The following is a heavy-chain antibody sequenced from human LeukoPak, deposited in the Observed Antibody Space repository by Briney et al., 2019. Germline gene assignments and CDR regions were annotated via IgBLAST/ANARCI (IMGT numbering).Heavy chain of an antibody. J-gene: IGHJ4*02. Sequence: GESLRISCKASGYSFTNYWIGWVRQMPGKSLEWMGIIYPGDFDTRYSPSFQGQVTISADKSLTTAYLMWSSLKASDSAIYYCARHLRCQPFHYWGQGTLVTVSS. V-gene: IGHV5-51*01. CDR3: ARHLRCQPFHY. D-gene: IGHD2-8*01. CDR2: IYPGDFDT. CDR1: GYSFTNYW.